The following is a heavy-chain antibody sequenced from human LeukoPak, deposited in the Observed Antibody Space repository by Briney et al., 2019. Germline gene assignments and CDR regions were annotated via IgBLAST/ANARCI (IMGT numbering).Heavy chain of an antibody. CDR2: IYYSGST. Sequence: PSETLSLTCTVSGGSISSYYWSWIRQPPGKGLEWIGYIYYSGSTNYNPSLKSRVTISVDTSKNQFSLKLSSVTAADTAVYYCARADGYYYGMDVWGQGTTVIVSS. CDR3: ARADGYYYGMDV. J-gene: IGHJ6*02. CDR1: GGSISSYY. V-gene: IGHV4-59*01. D-gene: IGHD5-24*01.